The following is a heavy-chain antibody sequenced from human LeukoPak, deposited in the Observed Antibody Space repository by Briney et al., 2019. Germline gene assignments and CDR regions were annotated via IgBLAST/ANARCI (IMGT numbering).Heavy chain of an antibody. Sequence: SETLSLTCTVSGYSISSGYYWGWIRQPPGKGLEWIGSIYHSGSTYCNPSLKSRVTISVDTSKNQFSLKLSSVTAADTAVYYCARSVQYYDFWSGYSHYYYYMDVWGKGTTVTVSS. CDR3: ARSVQYYDFWSGYSHYYYYMDV. J-gene: IGHJ6*03. CDR2: IYHSGST. D-gene: IGHD3-3*01. CDR1: GYSISSGYY. V-gene: IGHV4-38-2*02.